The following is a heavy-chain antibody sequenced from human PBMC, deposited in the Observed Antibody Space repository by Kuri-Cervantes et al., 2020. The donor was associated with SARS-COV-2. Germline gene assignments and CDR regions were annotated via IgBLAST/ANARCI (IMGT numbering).Heavy chain of an antibody. J-gene: IGHJ6*03. CDR3: AKETTGYYYYMDV. Sequence: GGSLRLSCADSGFTFSSYSMNWVRQAPGKGLEWVSYISSSSSYIYYADSLKGRFTISRDNAKNSLYLQMNSLRAEDTAVYYCAKETTGYYYYMDVWGKGTTVTVSS. V-gene: IGHV3-21*01. CDR2: ISSSSSYI. D-gene: IGHD4-17*01. CDR1: GFTFSSYS.